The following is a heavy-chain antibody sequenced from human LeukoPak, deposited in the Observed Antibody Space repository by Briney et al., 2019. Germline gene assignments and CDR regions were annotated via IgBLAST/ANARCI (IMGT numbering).Heavy chain of an antibody. CDR1: GFTFSSYG. CDR3: AKEGIDSGPNWFDP. J-gene: IGHJ5*02. V-gene: IGHV3-30*18. D-gene: IGHD6-25*01. CDR2: ISYDGSNK. Sequence: GGSLRLSCAASGFTFSSYGMHWVRQAPGKGLEWVAVISYDGSNKYYADSVKGRFTISRDNSKNTLYLQMNSLRAEDTAVYYCAKEGIDSGPNWFDPWGQGTLVTVSS.